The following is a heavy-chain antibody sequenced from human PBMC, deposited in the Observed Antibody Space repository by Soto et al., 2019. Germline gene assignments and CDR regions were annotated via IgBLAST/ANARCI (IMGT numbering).Heavy chain of an antibody. D-gene: IGHD6-19*01. J-gene: IGHJ4*02. CDR3: AKDKTLSGWYAFDY. CDR2: ISWNSGSI. Sequence: EVQVVESGGGLVQPGRSLRLSCAASGFTFDDYAMHWVRQAPGKGLEWVSGISWNSGSIGYADSVKGRFTISRDNAKNSLYLQMTSLRAEDTALYYCAKDKTLSGWYAFDYWGQGTLVTVSS. CDR1: GFTFDDYA. V-gene: IGHV3-9*01.